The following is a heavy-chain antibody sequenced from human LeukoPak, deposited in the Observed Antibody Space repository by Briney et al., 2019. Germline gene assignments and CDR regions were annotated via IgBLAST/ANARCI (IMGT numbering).Heavy chain of an antibody. V-gene: IGHV4-59*01. D-gene: IGHD3-16*01. Sequence: PSETLSLTCTVSGGSISSYLWTWIRQPPGKGLEWIGYIYHSGSTNYKPSLMGRVTMSVDTSKNQFSLKLSSVTAADTAVYYCARGHVWGTYQGPFDFWGQGTLVTVSS. J-gene: IGHJ4*02. CDR2: IYHSGST. CDR3: ARGHVWGTYQGPFDF. CDR1: GGSISSYL.